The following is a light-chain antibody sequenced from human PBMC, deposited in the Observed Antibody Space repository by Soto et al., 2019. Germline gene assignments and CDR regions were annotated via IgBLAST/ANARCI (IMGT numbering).Light chain of an antibody. J-gene: IGKJ1*01. CDR3: QQYKSYPWT. CDR2: DAS. Sequence: DIHMPHSPSTLSASVGDRVTITCRASESISIWLAWYQQKPGKAPKLLIYDASSLESGVPSRFSGSGSGTEFSLTISSLQPDDFASYYCQQYKSYPWTFGQGTKVDIK. V-gene: IGKV1-5*01. CDR1: ESISIW.